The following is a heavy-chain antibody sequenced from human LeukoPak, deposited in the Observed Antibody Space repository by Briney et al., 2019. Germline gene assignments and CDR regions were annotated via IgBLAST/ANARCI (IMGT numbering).Heavy chain of an antibody. J-gene: IGHJ4*02. CDR3: ARFLFRGVGGYYFDY. V-gene: IGHV4-31*03. CDR1: GDSISTGGFY. CDR2: MHNRGSS. Sequence: SETLSPTCTVSGDSISTGGFYWTWLRQHPGKGLEWIAYMHNRGSSYYNPSLQSRVAISIDASRNQFSLPLSSVTAADTAVFYCARFLFRGVGGYYFDYWGQGTLVTVSS. D-gene: IGHD3-10*01.